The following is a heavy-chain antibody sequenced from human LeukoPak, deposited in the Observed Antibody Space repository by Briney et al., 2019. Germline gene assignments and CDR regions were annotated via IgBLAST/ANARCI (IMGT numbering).Heavy chain of an antibody. J-gene: IGHJ4*02. V-gene: IGHV3-7*01. CDR3: VRDGGVSGYDLLDY. D-gene: IGHD5-12*01. CDR2: INQDGSEE. Sequence: GGSLRLSCAASGFTFSNYWMSWVRQAPGKGLEWVAHINQDGSEEHYMDSVKARFIISRDNAKDSLSLQMDSLRAEDTAVYYCVRDGGVSGYDLLDYWGQGTLVTVSS. CDR1: GFTFSNYW.